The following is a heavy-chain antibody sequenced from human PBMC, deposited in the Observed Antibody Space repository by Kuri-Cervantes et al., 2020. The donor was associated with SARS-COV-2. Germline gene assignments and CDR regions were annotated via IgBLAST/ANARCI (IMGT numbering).Heavy chain of an antibody. CDR2: IYDSGTT. J-gene: IGHJ4*02. CDR3: ARDLNGQLWSTGLGY. Sequence: SETLSPTCTVSGGSISDHYWSWIRQSPGKGLEWIGYIYDSGTTNYNPSLKSRVTVSVDKSKNHFSLRLSSVTAADTAVYYCARDLNGQLWSTGLGYWGQGTLVTVSS. D-gene: IGHD5-18*01. V-gene: IGHV4-59*11. CDR1: GGSISDHY.